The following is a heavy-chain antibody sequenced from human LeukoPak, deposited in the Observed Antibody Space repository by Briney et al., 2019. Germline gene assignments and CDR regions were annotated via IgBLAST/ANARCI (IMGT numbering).Heavy chain of an antibody. CDR3: AKDHYDILTGPYDN. CDR2: IRGNGGAT. V-gene: IGHV3-23*01. D-gene: IGHD3-9*01. Sequence: PGGSLRLSCAASGFTFSTYAMSWVRQAPGKGREWVSAIRGNGGATYYADSVKGRFTISRDNSKNPLYLQMNSLRAEDTAVYYCAKDHYDILTGPYDNWGQGTLVTVSS. CDR1: GFTFSTYA. J-gene: IGHJ4*02.